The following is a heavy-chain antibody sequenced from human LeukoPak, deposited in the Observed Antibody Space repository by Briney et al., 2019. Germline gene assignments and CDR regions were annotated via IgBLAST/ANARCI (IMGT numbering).Heavy chain of an antibody. CDR1: GFTFSRYS. V-gene: IGHV3-21*04. CDR3: AKTLSSGYYVDC. D-gene: IGHD3-22*01. CDR2: ISSSSSYL. J-gene: IGHJ4*02. Sequence: GGSLRLSCAASGFTFSRYSMNWVRQAPGKGLEWVSSISSSSSYLNYADSVKGRFTISRDNAKNSLYLQMNSLRAEDTALYYCAKTLSSGYYVDCWGQGTLVTVSS.